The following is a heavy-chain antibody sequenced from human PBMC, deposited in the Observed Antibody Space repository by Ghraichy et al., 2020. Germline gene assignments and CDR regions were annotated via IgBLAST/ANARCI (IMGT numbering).Heavy chain of an antibody. D-gene: IGHD3-16*01. CDR1: GVSISSDY. J-gene: IGHJ4*02. V-gene: IGHV4-4*07. CDR3: ASPLGY. CDR2: IYTSGST. Sequence: SETLSLTCTVSGVSISSDYWSWIRQPAGKGLEWIGRIYTSGSTNYNPSLKSRVTMSVDTSKNQLSLRLSSVTAADTAGYYCASPLGYWGQGTLVTVSS.